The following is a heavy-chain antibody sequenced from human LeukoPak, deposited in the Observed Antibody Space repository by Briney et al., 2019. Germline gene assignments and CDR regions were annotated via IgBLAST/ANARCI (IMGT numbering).Heavy chain of an antibody. D-gene: IGHD6-19*01. CDR1: GYTFTGYY. CDR3: ASALFPKIAVAHPPFGY. V-gene: IGHV1-2*06. Sequence: ASVKVSCKASGYTFTGYYMHWVRQAPGQGLEWMGRINPNSGGTNYAQKFQGRVTMTRDTSISTAYMELSRLRSDDTAVYYCASALFPKIAVAHPPFGYWGQGTLVTVSS. CDR2: INPNSGGT. J-gene: IGHJ4*02.